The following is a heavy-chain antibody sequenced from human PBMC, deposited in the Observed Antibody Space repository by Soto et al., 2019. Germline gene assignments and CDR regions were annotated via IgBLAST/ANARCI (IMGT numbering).Heavy chain of an antibody. CDR1: GYTFTSYD. V-gene: IGHV1-8*01. CDR3: AREGRLGYCSSPSCYYYGMDV. CDR2: MNPNSGNT. D-gene: IGHD2-2*01. J-gene: IGHJ6*02. Sequence: QVQLVQSGAEVKKPGASVKVSCKASGYTFTSYDINWVRQATGQGLEWMGWMNPNSGNTGYAQKFQGRVTMTRNTSISTAYMELSSLRSEYTAVYYCAREGRLGYCSSPSCYYYGMDVWGQGTTVTVSS.